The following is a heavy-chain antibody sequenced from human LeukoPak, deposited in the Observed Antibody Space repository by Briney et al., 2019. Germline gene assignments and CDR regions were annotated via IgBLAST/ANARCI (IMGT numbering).Heavy chain of an antibody. CDR2: ISYDGSNK. V-gene: IGHV3-30*03. J-gene: IGHJ6*03. Sequence: GESLRLSCAASGFTFTTYWMSWVRQAPGKGLEWVAVISYDGSNKYYADSVKGRFTISRDNSKNTLYLQMNSLRAEDTAVYYCARVATIGQDYYYYYMDVWGKGTTVTVSS. CDR3: ARVATIGQDYYYYYMDV. CDR1: GFTFTTYW. D-gene: IGHD5-12*01.